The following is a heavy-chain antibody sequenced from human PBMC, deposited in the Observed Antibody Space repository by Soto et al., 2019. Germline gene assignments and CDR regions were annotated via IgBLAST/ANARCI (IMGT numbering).Heavy chain of an antibody. CDR2: IIPILGIA. Sequence: QVQLVQSGAEVKKPGSSVKVSCKASGGTFSSYTISWVRQAPGQGLEWMGRIIPILGIANYAQKFQGRVTITADKSTSTAYMELSSLRSEDTAVYYCARDRKWELVYYYCGMDVWGQGTTVTVSS. J-gene: IGHJ6*02. D-gene: IGHD1-26*01. CDR3: ARDRKWELVYYYCGMDV. CDR1: GGTFSSYT. V-gene: IGHV1-69*08.